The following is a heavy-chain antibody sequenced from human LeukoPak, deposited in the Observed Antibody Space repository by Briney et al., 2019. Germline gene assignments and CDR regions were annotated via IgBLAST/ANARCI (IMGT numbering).Heavy chain of an antibody. D-gene: IGHD1-26*01. V-gene: IGHV3-21*01. Sequence: GGSLRLSCAASAFTFSSYSMNWVRQAPGKGLAWVSSISSSSSYIYYADSVKGRFTISRDNAKNSLYLQVNSLRAEDTAVYYCASGQNRWDPLDYWGQGTLVTVSS. CDR3: ASGQNRWDPLDY. CDR2: ISSSSSYI. CDR1: AFTFSSYS. J-gene: IGHJ4*02.